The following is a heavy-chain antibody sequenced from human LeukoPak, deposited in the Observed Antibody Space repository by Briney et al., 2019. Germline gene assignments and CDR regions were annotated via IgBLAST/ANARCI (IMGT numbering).Heavy chain of an antibody. CDR2: FSYDGSDI. CDR3: VKEQSSGGYRVADY. CDR1: GFTFSNCG. Sequence: PGRSLRLSCPASGFTFSNCGMHSVRQAPGKRLEWEAVFSYDGSDIYYGDSVKGRFTISRDISKNTLYLQMNSLRAEDRAVYYCVKEQSSGGYRVADYWGQGTLVTVSS. D-gene: IGHD6-19*01. J-gene: IGHJ4*02. V-gene: IGHV3-30*18.